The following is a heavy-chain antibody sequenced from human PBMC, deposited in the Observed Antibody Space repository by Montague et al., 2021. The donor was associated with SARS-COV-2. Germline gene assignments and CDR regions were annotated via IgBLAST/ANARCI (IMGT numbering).Heavy chain of an antibody. V-gene: IGHV4-61*02. CDR3: ARAGEGTMVRGGIPAYYYYGMDV. CDR2: IYTSGST. CDR1: GGSISSGSYY. D-gene: IGHD3-10*01. J-gene: IGHJ6*02. Sequence: TLSLTCTVSGGSISSGSYYWSWIRQPAGKGLEWIGRIYTSGSTNYNPSLKSRVTISVDTSKNQFSLRLSSVTAADTAVYYCARAGEGTMVRGGIPAYYYYGMDVWGQGTTVTVSS.